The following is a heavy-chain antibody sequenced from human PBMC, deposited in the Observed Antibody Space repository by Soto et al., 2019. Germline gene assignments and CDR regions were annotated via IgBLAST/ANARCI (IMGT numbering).Heavy chain of an antibody. Sequence: ASVKVSCKASGYTFTGFDINWVRQATGHGLEWMGWMNPNSGNTGYAQKFQDRVTVTRNTSISTAYMELSSLSSDDTAVYYCARGSPRYNSGRYPSIDYWGRGTLVTVSS. V-gene: IGHV1-8*01. D-gene: IGHD6-19*01. CDR1: GYTFTGFD. J-gene: IGHJ4*02. CDR3: ARGSPRYNSGRYPSIDY. CDR2: MNPNSGNT.